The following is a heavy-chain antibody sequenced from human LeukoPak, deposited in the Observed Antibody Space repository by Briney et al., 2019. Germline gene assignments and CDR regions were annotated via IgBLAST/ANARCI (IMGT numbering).Heavy chain of an antibody. V-gene: IGHV3-21*01. Sequence: PGGSLRLSCAASGFTFNIYSMNWVRQAPGKGLEWVSSISSSSSYIYYADSVKGRFTISRDNAKNSLYLQMNSLRAEDTAVYYCARHRSGGSQDDAFDIWGQGTMVTVSS. J-gene: IGHJ3*02. D-gene: IGHD2-15*01. CDR1: GFTFNIYS. CDR3: ARHRSGGSQDDAFDI. CDR2: ISSSSSYI.